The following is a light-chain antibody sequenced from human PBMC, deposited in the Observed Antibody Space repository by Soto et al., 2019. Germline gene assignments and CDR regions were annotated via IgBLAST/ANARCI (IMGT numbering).Light chain of an antibody. V-gene: IGLV2-14*01. Sequence: QSALTQPASVSGSPGQSITISCTGTSSDVGGYNYVSWYHQHPGKAPKLMIYEVSNRPSGVSNRFSGSKSGNTASLTISGLQAEDEADYYCSSYTSSSPYVFGTGTKLTVL. CDR2: EVS. J-gene: IGLJ1*01. CDR3: SSYTSSSPYV. CDR1: SSDVGGYNY.